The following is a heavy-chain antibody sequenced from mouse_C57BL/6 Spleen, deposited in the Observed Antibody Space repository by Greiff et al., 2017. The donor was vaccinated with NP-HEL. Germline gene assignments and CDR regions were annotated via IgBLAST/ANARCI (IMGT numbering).Heavy chain of an antibody. CDR3: ARGIPITTVVATKAMDY. D-gene: IGHD1-1*01. CDR2: INPNNGGT. CDR1: GYTFTDYN. Sequence: VQLQQSGPELVKPGASVKMSCKASGYTFTDYNMHWVKQSHGKSLEWIGYINPNNGGTSYNQKFKGKATLTVNKSSSTAYMELRSLTSEDSAVYYCARGIPITTVVATKAMDYWGQGTSVTVSS. J-gene: IGHJ4*01. V-gene: IGHV1-22*01.